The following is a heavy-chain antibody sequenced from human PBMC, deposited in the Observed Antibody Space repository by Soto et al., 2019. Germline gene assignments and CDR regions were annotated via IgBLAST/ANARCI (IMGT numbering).Heavy chain of an antibody. Sequence: GGSLRLCCVASGFTLSNYWMHWVRQAPGKGLVWVSRINSDGTTTSHADSVKGRFTISRDNAKNTLFLQMNSLRAEDTAVYYCARGDAGYDYWGQGTLVTVSS. J-gene: IGHJ4*02. D-gene: IGHD5-12*01. CDR2: INSDGTTT. CDR3: ARGDAGYDY. CDR1: GFTLSNYW. V-gene: IGHV3-74*01.